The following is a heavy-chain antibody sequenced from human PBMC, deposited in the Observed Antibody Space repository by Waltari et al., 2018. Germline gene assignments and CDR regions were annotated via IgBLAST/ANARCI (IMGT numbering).Heavy chain of an antibody. CDR1: GFTFSSYA. CDR3: ASGSYGYGRD. J-gene: IGHJ4*02. CDR2: IYSGGST. D-gene: IGHD5-18*01. Sequence: EVQLLESGGGLVQPGGSLRLSCAASGFTFSSYAMSWVRQAPGKGLEWVSVIYSGGSTYYADSVKGRFNISRDNSKNTLYLQMNSLRAEDTAVYYCASGSYGYGRDWGQGTLVTVSS. V-gene: IGHV3-23*03.